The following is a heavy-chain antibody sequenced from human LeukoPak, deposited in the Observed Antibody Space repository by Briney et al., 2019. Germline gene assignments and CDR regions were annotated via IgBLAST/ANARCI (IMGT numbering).Heavy chain of an antibody. V-gene: IGHV3-23*01. J-gene: IGHJ4*02. CDR3: AKEVRSSSGWYSDY. D-gene: IGHD6-19*01. CDR2: ISGSGGSA. Sequence: GGSPRLSCAASGFTFSTYAMTWVRQAPGKGLEWVSDISGSGGSAHYADSVKGRFTISRDNSKSTLYLQVNSLRAEDTAVYSCAKEVRSSSGWYSDYWGQGTLVTVSS. CDR1: GFTFSTYA.